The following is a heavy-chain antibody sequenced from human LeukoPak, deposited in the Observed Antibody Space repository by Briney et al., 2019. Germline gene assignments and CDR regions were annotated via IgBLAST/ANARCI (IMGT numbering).Heavy chain of an antibody. CDR3: ARGAHYHDSSQGYDY. CDR2: INPNSGGT. Sequence: GASVKVSCKASGYTFTGYYMHWVRQAPGQGLEWMGWINPNSGGTNYAQKFQGRVTMTRDTSISTAYMELSRLRSDDTAVYYCARGAHYHDSSQGYDYWGQGTLVTVSS. J-gene: IGHJ4*02. CDR1: GYTFTGYY. D-gene: IGHD3-22*01. V-gene: IGHV1-2*02.